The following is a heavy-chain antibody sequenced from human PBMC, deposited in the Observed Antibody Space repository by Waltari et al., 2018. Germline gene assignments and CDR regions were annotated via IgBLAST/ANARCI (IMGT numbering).Heavy chain of an antibody. CDR3: ACPRYGSVSLYGLDV. J-gene: IGHJ6*02. V-gene: IGHV5-10-1*03. D-gene: IGHD3-10*01. CDR2: VYPSDPDS. CDR1: GYSFTNYW. Sequence: EVQLVQSGAEVKKPGESLRISCQGSGYSFTNYWISWVRQMPGKGLEWMGKVYPSDPDSNSRPSFQCHVTRSGDQSVNTAYLHWSSLNASATAMYFSACPRYGSVSLYGLDVWGQGTTVTVSS.